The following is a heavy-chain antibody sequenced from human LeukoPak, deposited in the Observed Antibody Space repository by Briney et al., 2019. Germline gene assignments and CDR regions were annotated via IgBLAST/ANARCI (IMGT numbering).Heavy chain of an antibody. CDR3: VRSLDY. CDR1: GFPFSTYA. V-gene: IGHV3-23*01. J-gene: IGHJ4*02. Sequence: GGSLRLSCAASGFPFSTYAMNWVRQAPGKGLEWVSVITGSGGFTQYADSVKGRFTISRNNSKNTVYLQMNSLRVEDTALYYCVRSLDYWGQGTLVTVSS. CDR2: ITGSGGFT.